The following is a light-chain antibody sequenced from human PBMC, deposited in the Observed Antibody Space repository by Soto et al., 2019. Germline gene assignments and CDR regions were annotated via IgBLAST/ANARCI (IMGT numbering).Light chain of an antibody. Sequence: AIQMTQSPSSLSASVGDRVTITCQASQGIRNDLGWYQQKPGKAPKLLIYAASSLQSGVPSRFSGSGSGTDFTLTISSLQPEDFATYYCLQDYNYPELTFGGGTKVEIK. CDR3: LQDYNYPELT. CDR1: QGIRND. CDR2: AAS. V-gene: IGKV1-6*01. J-gene: IGKJ4*01.